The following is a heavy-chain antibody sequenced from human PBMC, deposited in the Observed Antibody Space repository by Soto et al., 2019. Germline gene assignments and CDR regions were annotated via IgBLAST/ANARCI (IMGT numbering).Heavy chain of an antibody. V-gene: IGHV4-59*08. J-gene: IGHJ4*02. CDR2: VYYSGST. CDR1: GGYISSYY. D-gene: IGHD2-2*01. Sequence: SETLSLTCTVSGGYISSYYWSWMRQPPGKGLEWIGHVYYSGSTNYNPSLKSRVTISVDTSKNQFSLKLSSVTAADTAVYYCARHYCTSTRCFTHFDYWGQGTLVTVSS. CDR3: ARHYCTSTRCFTHFDY.